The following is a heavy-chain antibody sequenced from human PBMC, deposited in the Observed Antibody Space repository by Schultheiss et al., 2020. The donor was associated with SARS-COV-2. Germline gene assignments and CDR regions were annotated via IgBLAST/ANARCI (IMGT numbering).Heavy chain of an antibody. V-gene: IGHV3-30*04. D-gene: IGHD3-22*01. CDR3: ARTYYYDSSGYYGGQVVITAVAFDI. CDR1: GFTFSSYA. J-gene: IGHJ3*02. Sequence: SLKISCAASGFTFSSYAMHWVRQAPGKGLEWVAVISYDGSNKYYADSVKGRFTISRDNSKNTLYLQMNSLRAEDTAVYYCARTYYYDSSGYYGGQVVITAVAFDIWGQGTMVTVSS. CDR2: ISYDGSNK.